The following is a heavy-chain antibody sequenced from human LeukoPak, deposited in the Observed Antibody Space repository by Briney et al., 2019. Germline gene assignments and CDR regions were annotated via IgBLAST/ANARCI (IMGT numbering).Heavy chain of an antibody. CDR1: GFTFNNYG. CDR2: IRYNGNNQ. J-gene: IGHJ6*03. CDR3: AKDSAFYYIDV. Sequence: PGGSLRLSCAASGFTFNNYGMHWVRQAPGKGLEWVAFIRYNGNNQYYAYSVKGRFTITRDNSKNTLYLQMNSLKGDDTAVYYCAKDSAFYYIDVWGKGTTVTISS. D-gene: IGHD3-10*01. V-gene: IGHV3-30*02.